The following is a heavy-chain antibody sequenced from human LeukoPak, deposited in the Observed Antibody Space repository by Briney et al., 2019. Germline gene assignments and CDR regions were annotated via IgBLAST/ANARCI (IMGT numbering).Heavy chain of an antibody. V-gene: IGHV3-15*01. CDR2: IKSKSDGGTT. J-gene: IGHJ4*02. Sequence: GGSLRLSCAASGFTFSDAWMSWVRQAPGKGLDWVGRIKSKSDGGTTDCAAPVKGRFTISRDGSKNTLYLQMNSLKTEDTAVYYCTTDWYYYDSSGYYPIFWGQGTLVTVSS. CDR3: TTDWYYYDSSGYYPIF. CDR1: GFTFSDAW. D-gene: IGHD3-22*01.